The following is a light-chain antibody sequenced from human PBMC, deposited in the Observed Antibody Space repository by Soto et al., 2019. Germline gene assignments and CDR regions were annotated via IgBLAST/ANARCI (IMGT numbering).Light chain of an antibody. CDR2: DTS. Sequence: EIVLTQSPGTLSLSPGERATLSCRASQIVSTSYFTWYQQKPGQAPRLLIYDTSNRATGIPDRFSGSGSGTYFSLTISSLEPEDFAVYYCHHYGSSPPWTFGQGTKVEIK. CDR3: HHYGSSPPWT. CDR1: QIVSTSY. V-gene: IGKV3-20*01. J-gene: IGKJ1*01.